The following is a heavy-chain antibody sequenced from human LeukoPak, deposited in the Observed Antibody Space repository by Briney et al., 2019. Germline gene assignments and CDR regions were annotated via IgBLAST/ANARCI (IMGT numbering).Heavy chain of an antibody. D-gene: IGHD6-19*01. V-gene: IGHV3-23*01. CDR1: GFTFSSSA. Sequence: GGSLRLSCAASGFTFSSSAMSWVRQVPGKGLEWVSGISASGGSTSYADSVRGRFTISRDNSKNTLYLQMNSLRAEDTAVYYCAKDEGRAVAGTFDYWGQGTLVTVSS. CDR3: AKDEGRAVAGTFDY. CDR2: ISASGGST. J-gene: IGHJ4*02.